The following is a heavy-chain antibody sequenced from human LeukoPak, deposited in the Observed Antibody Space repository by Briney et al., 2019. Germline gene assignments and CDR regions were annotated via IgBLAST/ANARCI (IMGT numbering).Heavy chain of an antibody. CDR3: ARAVSSKTESIIQLWFSSQHQDYYFDY. J-gene: IGHJ4*02. Sequence: SETLSLTCTVSGGSISSSSYYWGWIRQPPGKGLEWIGSIYYSGSTYCNPSLKSRVTISVDTSKNQFSLKLSSVTAADTAVYYCARAVSSKTESIIQLWFSSQHQDYYFDYWGQGTLVTVSS. D-gene: IGHD5-18*01. CDR1: GGSISSSSYY. V-gene: IGHV4-39*07. CDR2: IYYSGST.